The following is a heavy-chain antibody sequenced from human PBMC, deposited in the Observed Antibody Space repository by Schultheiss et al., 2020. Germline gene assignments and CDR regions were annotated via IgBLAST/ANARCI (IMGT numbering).Heavy chain of an antibody. CDR1: GFTFNIYA. CDR3: AKDIANYYDSSGYYVP. Sequence: GGSLRLSCAASGFTFNIYAMSWVRQAPGKGLEWVSAISGGGSSTYYADSVKGRFTISRDNSKNTLYLQMNSLRAEDTAVYYCAKDIANYYDSSGYYVPWGQGTLVTVSS. V-gene: IGHV3-23*01. J-gene: IGHJ5*02. CDR2: ISGGGSST. D-gene: IGHD3-22*01.